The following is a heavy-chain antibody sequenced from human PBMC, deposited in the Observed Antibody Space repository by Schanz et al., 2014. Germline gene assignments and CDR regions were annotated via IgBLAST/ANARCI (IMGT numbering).Heavy chain of an antibody. CDR3: AYYDVLTGFDY. CDR1: GFTFSNHA. V-gene: IGHV3-23*01. Sequence: EVHLLVSGGALVQPGGSMRLSCAASGFTFSNHALSWVRQAPGKGLEWVSGIGGSGDSTHYADSVKGRFIISRDNSKNTLYLQMNSLKTEDTAVYYCAYYDVLTGFDYWGQGTQVTVSS. J-gene: IGHJ4*02. D-gene: IGHD3-9*01. CDR2: IGGSGDST.